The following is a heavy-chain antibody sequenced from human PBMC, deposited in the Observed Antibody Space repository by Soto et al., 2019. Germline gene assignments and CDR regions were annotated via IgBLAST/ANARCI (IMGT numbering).Heavy chain of an antibody. CDR1: GFTFSSYG. D-gene: IGHD6-13*01. V-gene: IGHV3-33*01. J-gene: IGHJ4*02. CDR3: ARDRRVAAAGTTDY. CDR2: IWYDGSNK. Sequence: QVQLVESGGGVVQPGRSLRLSCAASGFTFSSYGMHWVRQAPGKGLEWVAVIWYDGSNKYYADSVKGRFTISRDNSKNTLYLQMNSLRAEDTAVYYCARDRRVAAAGTTDYWGQGTLVTVSS.